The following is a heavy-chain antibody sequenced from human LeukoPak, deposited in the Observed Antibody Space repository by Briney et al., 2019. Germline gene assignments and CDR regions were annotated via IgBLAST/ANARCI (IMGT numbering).Heavy chain of an antibody. CDR3: ATSGSYLKGGAFDI. Sequence: GASVKVSCKASGYTFTGYYMHWVRQAPGQGLEWMGWINPNSGVTNYAQKFQGRVTMTRDTSISTVYMELSRLRSDDTAVYYCATSGSYLKGGAFDIWGQGTMVTVSS. J-gene: IGHJ3*02. D-gene: IGHD1-26*01. CDR2: INPNSGVT. CDR1: GYTFTGYY. V-gene: IGHV1-2*02.